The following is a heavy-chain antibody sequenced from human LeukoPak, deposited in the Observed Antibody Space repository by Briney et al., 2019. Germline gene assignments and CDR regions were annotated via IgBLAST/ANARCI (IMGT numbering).Heavy chain of an antibody. V-gene: IGHV1-2*02. Sequence: ASVKVSCKASGYTFTGYYMHWVRQAPGQGLEWMGWINPNSGGTNYAQKFQGRVTMTRDTSISTAYMELSRLRSDDTAVYYCARAGSGSYLELDYWGQGTLVTVPS. CDR3: ARAGSGSYLELDY. D-gene: IGHD3-10*01. CDR1: GYTFTGYY. J-gene: IGHJ4*02. CDR2: INPNSGGT.